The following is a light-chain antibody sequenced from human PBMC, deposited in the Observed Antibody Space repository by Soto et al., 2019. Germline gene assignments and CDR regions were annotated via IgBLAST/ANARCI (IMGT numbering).Light chain of an antibody. V-gene: IGKV1-39*01. Sequence: DIQMTQSPSSLSASVGDRVTITCRASQSISTYLNWYQQRPGKAPKLLIYAASTLQSGVPSRFSGSGSETDFTLTISSLQVEDFATYYCQQSHSTPDTFGQGTRL. J-gene: IGKJ5*01. CDR3: QQSHSTPDT. CDR2: AAS. CDR1: QSISTY.